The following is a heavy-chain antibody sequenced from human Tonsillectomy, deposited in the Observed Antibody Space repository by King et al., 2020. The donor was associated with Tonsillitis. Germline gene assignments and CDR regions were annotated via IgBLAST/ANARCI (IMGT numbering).Heavy chain of an antibody. Sequence: DVQLVESGGGLVQPGGSLRLSCAASGFSFGSYAMSWVRQASGKGLEWVSGISGSGGTIYYADSVKGRFTISRDPSKNTLYLQMNSLRGEDTGVYYCAKDSGNNYYDMDVWGQGTTVTVSS. J-gene: IGHJ6*02. CDR1: GFSFGSYA. V-gene: IGHV3-23*04. CDR3: AKDSGNNYYDMDV. CDR2: ISGSGGTI.